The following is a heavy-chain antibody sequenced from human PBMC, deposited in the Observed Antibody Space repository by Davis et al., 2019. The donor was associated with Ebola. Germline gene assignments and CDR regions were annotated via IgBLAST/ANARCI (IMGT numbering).Heavy chain of an antibody. V-gene: IGHV3-23*01. J-gene: IGHJ2*01. D-gene: IGHD1-26*01. Sequence: PGGSLRLSCTASGFTFSSYATSWVRQAPGKGLEWVSSISGSGDSTYYADSVKGRFTISRDNFKNTLYVQMNSLRAEDTAIYYCAKTPHHQVGASGYWYFDLWGRGTLVTVSS. CDR2: ISGSGDST. CDR3: AKTPHHQVGASGYWYFDL. CDR1: GFTFSSYA.